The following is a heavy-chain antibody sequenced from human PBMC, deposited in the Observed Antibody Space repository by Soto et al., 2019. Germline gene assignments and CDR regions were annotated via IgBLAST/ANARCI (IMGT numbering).Heavy chain of an antibody. V-gene: IGHV1-69*01. CDR2: IIPIFGTA. D-gene: IGHD2-15*01. CDR1: GGTFSSYA. CDR3: AREEYCSGGSCYSASDYYYYGMDV. J-gene: IGHJ6*02. Sequence: QVQLVQSGAEVKKPGSSVKVSCKASGGTFSSYAISWVRQAPGQGLEWMGGIIPIFGTANYAQKFQGRVTITADESTSTAYMELSSLRSEDTAVYYCAREEYCSGGSCYSASDYYYYGMDVWGQGTTVTVSS.